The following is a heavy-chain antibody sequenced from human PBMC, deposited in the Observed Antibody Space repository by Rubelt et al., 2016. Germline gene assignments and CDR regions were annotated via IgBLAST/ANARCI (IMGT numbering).Heavy chain of an antibody. Sequence: EVLLVEFGGGLVQPGGSLRLSCASSGFTFGTSWMNWVRQAPGKGPERVATIKFGGTEKYYRDSGKGRFTISRDNAKNSLDLQMNTLSAEDTAVYYCVRDVNWGQGTLVTVSS. V-gene: IGHV3-7*03. CDR2: IKFGGTEK. CDR3: VRDVN. CDR1: GFTFGTSW. J-gene: IGHJ4*02.